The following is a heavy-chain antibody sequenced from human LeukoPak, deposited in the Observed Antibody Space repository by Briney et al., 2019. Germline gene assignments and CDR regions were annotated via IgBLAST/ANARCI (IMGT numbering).Heavy chain of an antibody. D-gene: IGHD6-19*01. CDR1: GFTFSDYY. Sequence: GGSLRLSCAASGFTFSDYYMSWIRQAPGKGLEWVSYISSSGSTIYYADSVKGRFTISRDNAKNSLYLQMNSLRAEDTAVHYCARVGSSGSILYFDYWGQGTLVTVSS. J-gene: IGHJ4*02. V-gene: IGHV3-11*01. CDR3: ARVGSSGSILYFDY. CDR2: ISSSGSTI.